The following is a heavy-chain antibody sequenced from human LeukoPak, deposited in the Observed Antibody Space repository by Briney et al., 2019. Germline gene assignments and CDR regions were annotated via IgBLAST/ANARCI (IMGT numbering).Heavy chain of an antibody. V-gene: IGHV3-74*01. Sequence: GGSLRLSCAASGFTFSNYWMHWVRQAPGKGLVWVSRISSDGSTTNYADSVKGRFTIARDNAKNTLYLQMNRLRAEDTAVYYCARELPFDYWGQGTLVTVSS. J-gene: IGHJ4*02. CDR1: GFTFSNYW. CDR3: ARELPFDY. D-gene: IGHD1-26*01. CDR2: ISSDGSTT.